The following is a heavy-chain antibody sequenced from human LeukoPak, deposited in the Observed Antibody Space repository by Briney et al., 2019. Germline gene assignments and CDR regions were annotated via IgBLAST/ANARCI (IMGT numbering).Heavy chain of an antibody. D-gene: IGHD6-19*01. CDR2: ISAYNGNT. Sequence: ASVTVSCKASGYTFTSYGISWVRQAPGQGLEWMGWISAYNGNTNYAQKLQGRVTMTTDTSTSTAYMELRSLRSDDTAVYYCARVWVDIAVAGYYFDYWGQGTLVTVSS. J-gene: IGHJ4*02. CDR3: ARVWVDIAVAGYYFDY. V-gene: IGHV1-18*01. CDR1: GYTFTSYG.